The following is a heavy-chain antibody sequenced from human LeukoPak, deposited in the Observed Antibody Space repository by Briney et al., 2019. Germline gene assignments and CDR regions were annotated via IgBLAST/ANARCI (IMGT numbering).Heavy chain of an antibody. CDR1: GFTFSSYA. J-gene: IGHJ1*01. CDR3: AKDLRDIAVAGTNIEYFQH. V-gene: IGHV3-23*01. D-gene: IGHD6-19*01. CDR2: ISGSGGSP. Sequence: GGSLRLSCAPSGFTFSSYAMSCVRHAPGKALEWVSAISGSGGSPYNPDSVKGRFTISRDKSKDTLYLQMNGLRAEDTAVYYCAKDLRDIAVAGTNIEYFQHWGQGTLVTVSS.